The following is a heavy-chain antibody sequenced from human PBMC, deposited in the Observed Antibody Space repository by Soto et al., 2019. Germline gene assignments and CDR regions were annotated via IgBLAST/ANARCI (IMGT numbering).Heavy chain of an antibody. V-gene: IGHV4-4*07. CDR3: ARVLVLWFGEGARVYYFDY. CDR2: IYTSGST. Sequence: KTSETLSLTCTVSGGSISSYYWSWIRQPAGKGLEWIGRIYTSGSTNYNPSLKSRVTMSVDTSKNQFSLKLSSVTAADTAVYYCARVLVLWFGEGARVYYFDYWGQGTLVTVSS. CDR1: GGSISSYY. J-gene: IGHJ4*02. D-gene: IGHD3-10*01.